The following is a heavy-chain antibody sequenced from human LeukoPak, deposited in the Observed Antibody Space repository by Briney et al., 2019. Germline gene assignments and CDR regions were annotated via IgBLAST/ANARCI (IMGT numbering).Heavy chain of an antibody. V-gene: IGHV4-34*01. CDR3: ARAKGDSSGYYYDY. CDR2: INHSGST. CDR1: GGSFSGYY. J-gene: IGHJ4*02. D-gene: IGHD3-22*01. Sequence: PSETLSLTCAAYGGSFSGYYWSWIRQPPGKGLEWIGEINHSGSTNYNPSLKSRVTISVDTSKNQFSLKLSSVTAADTAVYYCARAKGDSSGYYYDYWGQGTLVTVSS.